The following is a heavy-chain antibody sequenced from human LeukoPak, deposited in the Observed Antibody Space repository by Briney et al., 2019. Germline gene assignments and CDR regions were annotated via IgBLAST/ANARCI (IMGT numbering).Heavy chain of an antibody. CDR3: ARDRRSLGFDP. Sequence: GASVKVSCKASGYTFTGYYMHWVRQAPGQGLEWMGWINPTSGGTNYAQKFQGRVTMTRDTSISTAYMELSRLRSDDTAVYCCARDRRSLGFDPWGQGTLVTVSS. CDR1: GYTFTGYY. V-gene: IGHV1-2*02. J-gene: IGHJ5*02. CDR2: INPTSGGT.